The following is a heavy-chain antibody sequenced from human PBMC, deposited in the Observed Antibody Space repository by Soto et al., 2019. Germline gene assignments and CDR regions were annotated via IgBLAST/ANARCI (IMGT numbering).Heavy chain of an antibody. CDR3: ARGPYSSGWSQYFYDYYGMDV. V-gene: IGHV3-33*01. Sequence: GGSLGLFCAASGFTYSSYGLHCVRQAPGKGLEWAAVIWYDGSNKYYADSVKGRFTISRDNSKNTLYLQMNSLRAEDTAVYYCARGPYSSGWSQYFYDYYGMDVWGQGT. J-gene: IGHJ6*02. CDR1: GFTYSSYG. D-gene: IGHD6-19*01. CDR2: IWYDGSNK.